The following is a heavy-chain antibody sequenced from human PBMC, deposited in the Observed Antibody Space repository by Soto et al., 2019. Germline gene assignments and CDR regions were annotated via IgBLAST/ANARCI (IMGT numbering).Heavy chain of an antibody. V-gene: IGHV3-74*01. CDR3: SRGYYSSGTH. Sequence: GGSLILSCAASGFTFSTYGVQWVRQVPGEGLMWVSSISENGGITTYADSVKGRFTISRDNAKNTLYLQMNGLRVEDTAIYYFSRGYYSSGTHWGQGTLVTVSS. CDR2: ISENGGIT. D-gene: IGHD3-10*01. CDR1: GFTFSTYG. J-gene: IGHJ1*01.